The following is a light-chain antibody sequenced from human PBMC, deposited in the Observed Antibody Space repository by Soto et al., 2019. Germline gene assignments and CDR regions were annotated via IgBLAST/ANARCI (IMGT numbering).Light chain of an antibody. J-gene: IGKJ1*01. CDR2: KAS. CDR1: QSISIW. Sequence: IQMTQSPSTLSASVGDRVTITCRASQSISIWLAWYQQKPGQAPKLLIYKASTLQSGVPSRFGGSGSETEFTLAISSLQPDDSATYYCQQYNDNWTFGQGTKV. CDR3: QQYNDNWT. V-gene: IGKV1-5*03.